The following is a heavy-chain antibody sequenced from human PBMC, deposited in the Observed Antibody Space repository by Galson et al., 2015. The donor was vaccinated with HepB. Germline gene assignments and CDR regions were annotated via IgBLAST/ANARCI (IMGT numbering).Heavy chain of an antibody. CDR2: ISAYNGNT. D-gene: IGHD4-17*01. CDR1: GYTFTSYG. J-gene: IGHJ6*02. Sequence: SVKVSCKASGYTFTSYGISWVRQAPGQGLEWMGWISAYNGNTNYAQKLQGRVTMTTDTSTSTAYMELRSLRSDDTAVYYCAREGIWGGDHYYYYYGMDVWGQGTTVTVSS. CDR3: AREGIWGGDHYYYYYGMDV. V-gene: IGHV1-18*01.